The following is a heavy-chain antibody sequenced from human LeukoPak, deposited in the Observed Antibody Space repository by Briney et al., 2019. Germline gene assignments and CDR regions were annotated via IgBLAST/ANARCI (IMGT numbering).Heavy chain of an antibody. D-gene: IGHD3-3*01. J-gene: IGHJ4*02. CDR3: ARDAYDFWSGYPDPIDY. Sequence: GGSLRLSCAASGFTFSSYWMSWVRQAPGKGLEWVANIKQDGSEKYYVDSVRGRFTISRDNAKNSLYLQMNSLRAEDTAVYYCARDAYDFWSGYPDPIDYWGQGTLLTVSS. CDR2: IKQDGSEK. CDR1: GFTFSSYW. V-gene: IGHV3-7*01.